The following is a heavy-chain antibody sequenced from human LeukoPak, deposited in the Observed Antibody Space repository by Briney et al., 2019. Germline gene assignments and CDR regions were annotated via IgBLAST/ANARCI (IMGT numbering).Heavy chain of an antibody. CDR1: GGSISSSSYY. V-gene: IGHV4-39*07. Sequence: PSETLSLTCTVSGGSISSSSYYWGWIRQPPGKGLEWIGSIYYSGSTYYNPSLKSRVTISVDTSKNQFSLKLSSVTAADTAVYYCAGEGVDYYGSGSYYNLDYWGQGTLVTVSS. CDR3: AGEGVDYYGSGSYYNLDY. J-gene: IGHJ4*02. D-gene: IGHD3-10*01. CDR2: IYYSGST.